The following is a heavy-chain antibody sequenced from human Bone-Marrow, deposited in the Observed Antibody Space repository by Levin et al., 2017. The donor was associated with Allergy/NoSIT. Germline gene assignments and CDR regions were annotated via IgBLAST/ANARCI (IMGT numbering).Heavy chain of an antibody. J-gene: IGHJ4*02. CDR3: ARQHHDYGDLRGSIDY. CDR1: GFTLNSYA. V-gene: IGHV3-30*01. CDR2: ISFNGRYE. D-gene: IGHD4/OR15-4a*01. Sequence: PGGSLRLSCAASGFTLNSYAMHWVRQAPGKGLEWLAVISFNGRYEYYADSVKGRVSISRVNSFNTLYLQMHSLTIEDTAVYYCARQHHDYGDLRGSIDYWGQGTQVTVSS.